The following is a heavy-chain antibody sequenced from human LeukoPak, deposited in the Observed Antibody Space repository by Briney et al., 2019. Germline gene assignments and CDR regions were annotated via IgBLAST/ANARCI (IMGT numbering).Heavy chain of an antibody. J-gene: IGHJ4*02. Sequence: GASVKVSCKASGYTFTSYYIHWVRQAPGQGLEWMGIINPIGGTTDYAQKFQGRVTMTRDTSTGTVYMELSSLRSEDTAVYYCARQQGLQNLNFDYWGQGTLVTVSS. CDR3: ARQQGLQNLNFDY. CDR2: INPIGGTT. V-gene: IGHV1-46*01. D-gene: IGHD4-11*01. CDR1: GYTFTSYY.